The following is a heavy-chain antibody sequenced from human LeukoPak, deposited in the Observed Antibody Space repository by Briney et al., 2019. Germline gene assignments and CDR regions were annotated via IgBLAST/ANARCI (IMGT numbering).Heavy chain of an antibody. J-gene: IGHJ3*02. Sequence: SETLSLTCTVSGGSISSYYWSWIRQPPGKGLEWIGYIYYSGSTNYNPSLKRRGTISVDTSKNQFSLTLSSVTAADTAVYSCARVRDCSSTSCYPLDAFDIWGQGTMVTVSS. CDR3: ARVRDCSSTSCYPLDAFDI. CDR2: IYYSGST. CDR1: GGSISSYY. D-gene: IGHD2-2*01. V-gene: IGHV4-59*01.